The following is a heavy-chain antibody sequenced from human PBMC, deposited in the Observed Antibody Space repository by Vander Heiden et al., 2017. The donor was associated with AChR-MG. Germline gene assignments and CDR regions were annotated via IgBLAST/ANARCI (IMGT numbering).Heavy chain of an antibody. Sequence: QLQLQESGPGLVKPSENLSLTCTVSGGSISSSSYYWGWIRQPPGKGLEWIGSIYYSGSTYYNPSLKSRVTISVDTSKNQFSLKLSSVTAADTAVYYCARHQTQRYSSGWLPPPVDYWGQGTLVTVSS. V-gene: IGHV4-39*01. CDR3: ARHQTQRYSSGWLPPPVDY. CDR2: IYYSGST. CDR1: GGSISSSSYY. D-gene: IGHD6-19*01. J-gene: IGHJ4*02.